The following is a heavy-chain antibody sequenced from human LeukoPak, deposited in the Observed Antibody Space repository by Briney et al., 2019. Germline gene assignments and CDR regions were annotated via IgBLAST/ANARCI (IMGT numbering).Heavy chain of an antibody. V-gene: IGHV3-69-1*01. Sequence: GGSLRLSCAASGFTFSTYSMNWVRQAPGKGLEWLSYISDAGAIYYADSVRGRFTISRDNAENSLYLQMNSLRAEDTAVYYCARGQYGSGNDYWGQGTLVTVSS. CDR3: ARGQYGSGNDY. D-gene: IGHD3-10*01. CDR1: GFTFSTYS. J-gene: IGHJ4*02. CDR2: ISDAGAI.